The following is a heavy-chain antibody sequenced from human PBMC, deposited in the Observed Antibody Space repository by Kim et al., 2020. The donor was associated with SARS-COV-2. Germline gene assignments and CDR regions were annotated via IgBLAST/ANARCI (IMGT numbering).Heavy chain of an antibody. Sequence: SETLSLTCTVSGGSISSSSYYWGWIRQPPGKGLEWIGSIYYSGSTYYNPSLKSRVTISVDTSKNQFSLKLSSVTAADTAVYYCASGRSMITFGGVIVSFLDPWGQGTLVTVSS. D-gene: IGHD3-16*02. CDR3: ASGRSMITFGGVIVSFLDP. V-gene: IGHV4-39*01. CDR1: GGSISSSSYY. CDR2: IYYSGST. J-gene: IGHJ5*02.